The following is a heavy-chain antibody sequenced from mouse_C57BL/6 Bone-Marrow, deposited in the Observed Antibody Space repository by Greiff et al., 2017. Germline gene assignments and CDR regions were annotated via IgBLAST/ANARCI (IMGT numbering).Heavy chain of an antibody. V-gene: IGHV1-52*01. CDR1: GYTFTSYW. CDR2: IDPSDSET. D-gene: IGHD2-3*01. Sequence: QVQLQQPGAELVRPGSSVKLSCKASGYTFTSYWMHWVKQRPIQGLEWIGNIDPSDSETHYNQKFKDKATLTVDKSSSTAYMQLSSLTSEDSAVYCCARYPIYDDYLGYWYFDVWGTGTTVTVSS. CDR3: ARYPIYDDYLGYWYFDV. J-gene: IGHJ1*03.